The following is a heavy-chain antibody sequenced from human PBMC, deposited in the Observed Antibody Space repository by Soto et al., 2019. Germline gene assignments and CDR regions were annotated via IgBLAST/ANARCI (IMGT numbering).Heavy chain of an antibody. Sequence: EVQLLESGGGLVQPGGSLRLSCAASGFTFSSYSMSWVRQAPGKGLEWVSGFRTSGDGGTTYYADSVKGRFTISRDNSKNMLCLQMNSLRAEDTAIYYCAKKVNSGPGSQYFDYWGQGTLVTVSA. J-gene: IGHJ4*02. D-gene: IGHD3-10*01. CDR1: GFTFSSYS. CDR2: FRTSGDGGTT. V-gene: IGHV3-23*01. CDR3: AKKVNSGPGSQYFDY.